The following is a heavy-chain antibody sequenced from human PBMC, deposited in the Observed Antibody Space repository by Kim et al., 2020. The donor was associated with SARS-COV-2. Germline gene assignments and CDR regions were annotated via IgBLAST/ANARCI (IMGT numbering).Heavy chain of an antibody. V-gene: IGHV1-69*13. CDR1: GGTFSSYA. CDR3: ARGLWRSGSYHNVRYYYYGMDV. Sequence: ASVKVSCKASGGTFSSYAISWVRQAPGQGLEWMGGIIPIFGTANYAQKFQGRVTITADESTSTAYMELSSLRSEDTAVYYCARGLWRSGSYHNVRYYYYGMDVWGQGTTVTVSS. D-gene: IGHD1-26*01. J-gene: IGHJ6*02. CDR2: IIPIFGTA.